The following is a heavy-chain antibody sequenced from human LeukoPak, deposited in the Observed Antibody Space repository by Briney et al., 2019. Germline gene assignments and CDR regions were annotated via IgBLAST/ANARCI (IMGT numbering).Heavy chain of an antibody. Sequence: ASVKVSCKASGFSFTSYYMHWVRQATGQGLEWMGWMNPNSGNTGYAQKFQGRVTMTRNTSISTAYMELSSLRSEDTAVYYCARGRDGYNILYWGQGTLVTVSS. D-gene: IGHD5-24*01. J-gene: IGHJ4*02. V-gene: IGHV1-8*02. CDR1: GFSFTSYY. CDR2: MNPNSGNT. CDR3: ARGRDGYNILY.